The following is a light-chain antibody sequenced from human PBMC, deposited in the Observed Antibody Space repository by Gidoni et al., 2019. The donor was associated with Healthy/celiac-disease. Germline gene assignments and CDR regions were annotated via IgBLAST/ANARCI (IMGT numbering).Light chain of an antibody. Sequence: AIRMTQSPSSFSASTGDRVTITCRASQGISSYLAWYQQKPGKAPKLLIYAASTLQSGVPSRFNGSGSGTDFTLTISCLQSEDFATYYCQQYYSYVTFGPGTKVDIK. CDR3: QQYYSYVT. CDR1: QGISSY. J-gene: IGKJ3*01. CDR2: AAS. V-gene: IGKV1-8*01.